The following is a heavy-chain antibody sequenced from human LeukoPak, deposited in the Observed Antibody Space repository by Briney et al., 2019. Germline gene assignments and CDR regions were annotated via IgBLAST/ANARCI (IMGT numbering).Heavy chain of an antibody. CDR3: PKAPIVSCSGAFCYPFDS. Sequence: GGSLRLSCVVSIFNFDNYAMTWVRQAPGKGLEWVSATVGGGSPNTYHADSVKGRFTISRDNSKNTLFLQMNSLRAEDTAIYYCPKAPIVSCSGAFCYPFDSWGQGTLVTVSS. CDR2: TVGGGSPNT. D-gene: IGHD2-15*01. V-gene: IGHV3-23*01. CDR1: IFNFDNYA. J-gene: IGHJ4*02.